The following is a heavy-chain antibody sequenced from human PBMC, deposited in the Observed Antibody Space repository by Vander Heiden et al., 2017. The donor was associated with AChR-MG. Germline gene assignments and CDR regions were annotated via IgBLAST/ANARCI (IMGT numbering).Heavy chain of an antibody. CDR3: ARHFKTHSTSSVSFDY. D-gene: IGHD6-6*01. V-gene: IGHV4-39*01. Sequence: QLQLQESGPGLVKPSETLSLTCTVSGDSIRSSIYYWGWVRRPPGKGLEWIGTIFYSGTTFYSPSLKCRVTISVDTSKNQFSLNLSSVTAADTAVYYCARHFKTHSTSSVSFDYWGQGSLVTVSP. J-gene: IGHJ4*02. CDR2: IFYSGTT. CDR1: GDSIRSSIYY.